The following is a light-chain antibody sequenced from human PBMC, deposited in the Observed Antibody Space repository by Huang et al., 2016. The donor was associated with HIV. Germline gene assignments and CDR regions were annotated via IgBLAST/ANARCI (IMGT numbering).Light chain of an antibody. CDR1: QSINNY. J-gene: IGKJ1*01. CDR3: QQYGSYWT. CDR2: KAS. V-gene: IGKV1-5*03. Sequence: QMTPSPSTLSAYVGDRLTTTCRASQSINNYFAWYQQKGGHAPDLLIYKASTRDRGVPSRFSGSGSATTFTLTISNLQPDDFATYCYQQYGSYWTFGQGTKVE.